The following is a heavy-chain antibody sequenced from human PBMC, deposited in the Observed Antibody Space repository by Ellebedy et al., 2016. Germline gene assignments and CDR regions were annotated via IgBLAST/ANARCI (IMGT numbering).Heavy chain of an antibody. CDR1: GGSISSGGYS. D-gene: IGHD3-16*01. CDR3: ARSWGTWAPKWFNP. Sequence: SETLSLXCAVSGGSISSGGYSWSWIRQPPGKGLEWIGYIYHSGSTYYNPSLKSRVTISVDRSKNQFSLKLSSVTAADTAVYYCARSWGTWAPKWFNPWGQGTLVTVSS. J-gene: IGHJ5*02. V-gene: IGHV4-30-2*01. CDR2: IYHSGST.